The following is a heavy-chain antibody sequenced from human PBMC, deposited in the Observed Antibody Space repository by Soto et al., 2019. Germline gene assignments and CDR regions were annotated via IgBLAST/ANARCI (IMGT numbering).Heavy chain of an antibody. CDR2: IYHSGST. V-gene: IGHV4-30-2*01. CDR3: ASRFPRFDP. Sequence: LCGGSISSGGYSWSWIRQPPGKGLEWIGYIYHSGSTYYNPSLKSRVTISVDRSKNQFSLKLSSVTAADTAVYYCASRFPRFDPWGQGTLVTVSS. J-gene: IGHJ5*02. CDR1: GGSISSGGYS.